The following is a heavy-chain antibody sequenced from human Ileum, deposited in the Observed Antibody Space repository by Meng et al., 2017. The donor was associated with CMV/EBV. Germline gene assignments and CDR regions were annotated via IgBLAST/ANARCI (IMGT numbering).Heavy chain of an antibody. Sequence: VHLVDAGGTLVKPGESLRLSCAVSGFTFTNAWMRWVRQAPGKGLEWVGRIKTNSEGATTDLAAPVKDRFTISRDDSKNTLYLQMNSLKVEDTAVYYCARDLGRSPALDDCWGPGTLVTVSS. V-gene: IGHV3-15*02. J-gene: IGHJ4*02. CDR1: GFTFTNAW. CDR3: ARDLGRSPALDDC. CDR2: IKTNSEGATT. D-gene: IGHD5-18*01.